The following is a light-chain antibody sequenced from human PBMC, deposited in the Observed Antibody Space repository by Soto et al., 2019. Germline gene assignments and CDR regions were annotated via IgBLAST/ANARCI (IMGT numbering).Light chain of an antibody. CDR2: DVS. J-gene: IGLJ3*02. CDR3: TSYSITSALEV. CDR1: RSDVGDYNL. Sequence: QSALTQPASVSGSPGQSITISCTGTRSDVGDYNLVSWYQQHPGKAPKLIIFDVSDRPSGVSDRFSGSKSVNTASLTISGLQAEDEADYYCTSYSITSALEVFGGGTKLTVL. V-gene: IGLV2-14*03.